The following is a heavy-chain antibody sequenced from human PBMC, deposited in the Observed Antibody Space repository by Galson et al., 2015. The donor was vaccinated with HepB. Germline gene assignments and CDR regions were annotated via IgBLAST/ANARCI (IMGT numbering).Heavy chain of an antibody. CDR1: GFSLSTSGVG. Sequence: PALVKPTQTLTLTCTFSGFSLSTSGVGVGWIRQPPGKALEWLALIYWDDDKRYSPSLRSRPTITKDTSKNQVVLEMTNMDAVDTATYYCAHSGDSSSGRLDHWGQGTLVTASS. V-gene: IGHV2-5*02. CDR3: AHSGDSSSGRLDH. CDR2: IYWDDDK. J-gene: IGHJ4*02. D-gene: IGHD3-10*01.